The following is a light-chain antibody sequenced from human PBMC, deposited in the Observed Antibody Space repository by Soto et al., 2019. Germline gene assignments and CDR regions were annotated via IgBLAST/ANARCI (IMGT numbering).Light chain of an antibody. CDR1: QSVSSSY. V-gene: IGKV3-20*01. CDR2: GAS. CDR3: QQYGSLTWT. Sequence: EIVLRQSPGTLSLSPGERTTLSCRASQSVSSSYLAWYQQKPGQAPRLLIYGASSRATGIPDRFSGSGSGTHLTLTISRLEREGFAVSDCQQYGSLTWTFGQGTQVAIK. J-gene: IGKJ1*01.